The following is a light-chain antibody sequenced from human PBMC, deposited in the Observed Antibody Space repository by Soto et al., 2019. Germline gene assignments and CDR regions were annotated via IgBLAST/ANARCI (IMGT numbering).Light chain of an antibody. J-gene: IGKJ4*01. CDR1: QDIRND. CDR3: QQSYSTLLT. Sequence: AIQVTQSPSSLSASVGDRVTITCRASQDIRNDLAWYQQRPGQAPHLLIFAAFNLQSGVPSRFSGGGSGTHFTLTISGLQPDDFATCYCQQSYSTLLTFGGGTKVDIK. V-gene: IGKV1-6*01. CDR2: AAF.